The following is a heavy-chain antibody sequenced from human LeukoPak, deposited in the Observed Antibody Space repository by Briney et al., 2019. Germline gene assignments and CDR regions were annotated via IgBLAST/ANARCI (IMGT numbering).Heavy chain of an antibody. CDR2: IYPDDSDT. CDR3: ARPKSYCSGGNCYAEYFQH. CDR1: GYSFPTYW. Sequence: GESLKISCKASGYSFPTYWIGWVRQMPGKGLEWMGIIYPDDSDTRYSPSFQGQVTISADKSISTAYLQWSSLKASDTAIYYCARPKSYCSGGNCYAEYFQHWGQGTLVTVSS. D-gene: IGHD2-15*01. J-gene: IGHJ1*01. V-gene: IGHV5-51*01.